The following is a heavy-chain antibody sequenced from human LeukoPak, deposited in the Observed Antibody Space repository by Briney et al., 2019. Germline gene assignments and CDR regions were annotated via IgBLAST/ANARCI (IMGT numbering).Heavy chain of an antibody. Sequence: PPETLSLTCAVSGGSISSYHWSWFRQPPGKGLEWIGLIYNSATTQYNPSLKSRVTISVDTSKNQFSLSLTSVTAADTAVYYCARTYNWNEGGFDYWGQGTLVTVSS. V-gene: IGHV4-59*01. CDR3: ARTYNWNEGGFDY. D-gene: IGHD1-1*01. CDR1: GGSISSYH. J-gene: IGHJ4*02. CDR2: IYNSATT.